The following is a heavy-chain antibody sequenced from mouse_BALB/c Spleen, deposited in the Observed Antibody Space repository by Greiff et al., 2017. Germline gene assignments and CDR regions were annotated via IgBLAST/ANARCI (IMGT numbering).Heavy chain of an antibody. Sequence: QVQLQQSGAELVRPGASVTLSCKASGYTFTDYEMHWVKQTPVHGLEWIGAIDPETGGTAYNQKFKGKATLTADKSSSTAYMELRSLTSEDAAVYCWTRGANWDDYWGQGTTLTVSS. CDR1: GYTFTDYE. CDR2: IDPETGGT. D-gene: IGHD4-1*01. V-gene: IGHV1-15*01. CDR3: TRGANWDDY. J-gene: IGHJ2*01.